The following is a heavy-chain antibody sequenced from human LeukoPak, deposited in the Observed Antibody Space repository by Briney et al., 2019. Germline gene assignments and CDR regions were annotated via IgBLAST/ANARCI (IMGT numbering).Heavy chain of an antibody. J-gene: IGHJ5*02. Sequence: SVKVSCKASGYTFTCYYMHWVRQAPGQGLEWMGRIIPILGIANYAQKFQGRVTITADKSTSTAYMELSSLRSEDTAVYYCARDRGYYYDSSGYYHAWGQGTLVTVSS. D-gene: IGHD3-22*01. V-gene: IGHV1-69*04. CDR2: IIPILGIA. CDR1: GYTFTCYY. CDR3: ARDRGYYYDSSGYYHA.